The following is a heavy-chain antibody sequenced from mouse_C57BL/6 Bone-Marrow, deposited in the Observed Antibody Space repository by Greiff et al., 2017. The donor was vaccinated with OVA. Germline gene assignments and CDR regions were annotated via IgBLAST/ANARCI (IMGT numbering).Heavy chain of an antibody. Sequence: VQLQQSGSELRSPGSSVKLSCKDFDSEVFPIAYMSWVRQKPGHGFEWIGGILPSIGRTLYGEKFEDKATLDADTLSNTAYLELNSLTSEDSAIYYGARRGYGSPYWYFDVWGTRTTVTGSS. CDR1: DSEVFPIAY. V-gene: IGHV15-2*01. CDR2: ILPSIGRT. CDR3: ARRGYGSPYWYFDV. D-gene: IGHD1-1*01. J-gene: IGHJ1*03.